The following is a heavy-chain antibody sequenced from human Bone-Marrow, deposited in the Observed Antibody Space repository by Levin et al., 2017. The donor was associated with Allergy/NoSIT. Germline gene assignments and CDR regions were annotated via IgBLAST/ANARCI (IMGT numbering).Heavy chain of an antibody. CDR2: IWYDGSNK. Sequence: PGGSLRLSCAASGFTFSSYGMHWVRQAPGKGLEWVAVIWYDGSNKYYADSVKGRFTISRDNSKNTLYLQMNSLRAEDTAVYYCARQDSSGYFLYYFDYWGQGTLVTVSS. J-gene: IGHJ4*02. V-gene: IGHV3-33*01. CDR1: GFTFSSYG. D-gene: IGHD3-22*01. CDR3: ARQDSSGYFLYYFDY.